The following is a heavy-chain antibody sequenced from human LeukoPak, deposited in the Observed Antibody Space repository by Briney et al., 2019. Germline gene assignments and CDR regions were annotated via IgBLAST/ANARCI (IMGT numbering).Heavy chain of an antibody. CDR3: ARRRGGLRFLEWLLSVFDY. Sequence: SQTLSLTCAISGDSVSSNSAAWNWIRQSPSRGLEWLGRTYYRSKWYNDYAVSVKSRITINPDTSKNQFSLKLSSVTAADTAVYYCARRRGGLRFLEWLLSVFDYWGQGTLVTVSS. D-gene: IGHD3-3*01. CDR2: TYYRSKWYN. CDR1: GDSVSSNSAA. J-gene: IGHJ4*02. V-gene: IGHV6-1*01.